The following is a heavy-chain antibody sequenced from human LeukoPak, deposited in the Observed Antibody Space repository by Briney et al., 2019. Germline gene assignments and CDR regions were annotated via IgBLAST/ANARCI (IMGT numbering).Heavy chain of an antibody. J-gene: IGHJ5*02. V-gene: IGHV1-3*01. CDR1: GYTFTSYA. Sequence: ALVKVSCKASGYTFTSYAMHWVRQAPGQRLEWMGWINAGNGNTKYSQKFQGRVTITRDTSASTAYMELSSLRSEDTAVYYCARGKNYDILTGYYRGWFDPWGQGTLVTVSS. CDR3: ARGKNYDILTGYYRGWFDP. D-gene: IGHD3-9*01. CDR2: INAGNGNT.